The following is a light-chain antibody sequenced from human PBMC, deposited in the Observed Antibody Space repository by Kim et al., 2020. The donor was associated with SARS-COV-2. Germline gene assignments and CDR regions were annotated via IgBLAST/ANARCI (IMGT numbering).Light chain of an antibody. V-gene: IGKV3-11*01. J-gene: IGKJ1*01. CDR2: DAS. CDR3: QQRSNWPPR. CDR1: QSVSSY. Sequence: WSPGERATLSCRASQSVSSYLAWYQQKPGQAPRLLLYDASNRATGIPARFSGSGSGTDFTLTISSLEPEDFAVYYCQQRSNWPPRFGQGTKVDIK.